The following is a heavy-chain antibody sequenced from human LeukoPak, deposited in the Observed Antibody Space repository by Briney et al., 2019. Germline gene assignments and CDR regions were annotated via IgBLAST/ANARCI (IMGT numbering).Heavy chain of an antibody. V-gene: IGHV3-15*01. CDR1: GFTFSNAW. D-gene: IGHD3-10*01. Sequence: GGSLTLSCAPSGFTFSNAWMNWVRHTPGEGREWVGRIKSKTDGGTTDYAAPVKGRFTIARDDSKDTLYLQMNSLKTEDTAVYYCTADRRSPRGFDYWGQGTLVTVSS. CDR3: TADRRSPRGFDY. CDR2: IKSKTDGGTT. J-gene: IGHJ4*02.